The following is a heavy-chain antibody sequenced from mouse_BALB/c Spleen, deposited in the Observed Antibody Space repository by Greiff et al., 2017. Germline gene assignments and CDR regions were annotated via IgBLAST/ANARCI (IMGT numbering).Heavy chain of an antibody. D-gene: IGHD3-1*01. CDR3: ARATARAY. CDR1: GFTFSSYG. V-gene: IGHV5-6-3*01. CDR2: INSNGGST. Sequence: EVQGVESGGGLVQPGGSLKLSCAASGFTFSSYGMSWVRQTPDKRLELVATINSNGGSTYYPDSVKGRFTISRDNAKNTLYLQMSSLKSEDTAMYYCARATARAYWGQGTLVTVSA. J-gene: IGHJ3*01.